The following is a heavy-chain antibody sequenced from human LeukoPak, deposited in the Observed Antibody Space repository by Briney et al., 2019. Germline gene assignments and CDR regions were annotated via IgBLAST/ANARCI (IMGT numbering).Heavy chain of an antibody. V-gene: IGHV3-30*03. J-gene: IGHJ4*02. Sequence: GGSLRLSCAASGFTFSSYGMHWVRQAPGKGLEWVAVISYDGSNKYYADSVKGRFTISRDNSKNTLYLQMNSLRAEDTAVYYCASLTQGIAVAGLWDWGQGTLVTVSS. CDR3: ASLTQGIAVAGLWD. CDR2: ISYDGSNK. D-gene: IGHD6-19*01. CDR1: GFTFSSYG.